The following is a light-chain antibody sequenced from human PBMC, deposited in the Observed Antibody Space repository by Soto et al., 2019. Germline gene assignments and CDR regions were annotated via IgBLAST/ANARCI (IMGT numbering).Light chain of an antibody. CDR2: DVS. CDR3: SSYTRSSTYV. J-gene: IGLJ1*01. V-gene: IGLV2-14*01. CDR1: SSDVGGYNY. Sequence: QSALTHPASVSGAPGQSSPISCTGTSSDVGGYNYLSWYRQHPGRAPKLMIYDVSNRPSGVSNRFSGSKSGNTASLTISGLQAEDEADYYCSSYTRSSTYVFGTGTKVTVL.